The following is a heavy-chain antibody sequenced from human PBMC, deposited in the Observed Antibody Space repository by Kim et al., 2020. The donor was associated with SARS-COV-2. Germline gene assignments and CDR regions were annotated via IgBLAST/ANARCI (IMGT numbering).Heavy chain of an antibody. CDR1: GYSFTSYW. V-gene: IGHV5-51*01. CDR3: ARHRQRRYYDFWGPKGNAFDI. Sequence: GESLKISCKGSGYSFTSYWIGWVRQMPGKGLEWMGIIYPGDSDTRYSPSFQGQVTISADKSISTAYLQWSSLKASDTAMYYCARHRQRRYYDFWGPKGNAFDIWGQGTMVTVSS. CDR2: IYPGDSDT. D-gene: IGHD3-3*01. J-gene: IGHJ3*02.